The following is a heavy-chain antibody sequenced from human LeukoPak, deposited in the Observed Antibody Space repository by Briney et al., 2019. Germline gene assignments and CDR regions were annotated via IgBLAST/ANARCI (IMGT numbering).Heavy chain of an antibody. D-gene: IGHD5-12*01. V-gene: IGHV3-9*01. CDR1: GFTFDDYA. J-gene: IGHJ4*02. Sequence: PGGSLRLSCAASGFTFDDYAMHWVRQAPGKGLEWVSGISWNSGSIGYADSVKGRFTISRDNAKNSLYLQMNSPRAEDTAVYYCAKDLGLGYDFWGQGTLVTVSS. CDR2: ISWNSGSI. CDR3: AKDLGLGYDF.